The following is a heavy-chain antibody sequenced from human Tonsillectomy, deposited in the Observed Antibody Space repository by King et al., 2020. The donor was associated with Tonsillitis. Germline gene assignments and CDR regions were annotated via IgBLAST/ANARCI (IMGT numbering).Heavy chain of an antibody. CDR1: GFIFSNYA. CDR2: ISGSGGRT. J-gene: IGHJ4*02. D-gene: IGHD6-19*01. V-gene: IGHV3-23*04. Sequence: VQLVESGGGLVQPGGSLRLSCAASGFIFSNYAMSWVRQAPGKGLEWVSAISGSGGRTHYAESVKGRFTISRDNSKNTLYMQMNSLRAEDTAVYYCAKDTAVAGYYWGQGPQVIVSS. CDR3: AKDTAVAGYY.